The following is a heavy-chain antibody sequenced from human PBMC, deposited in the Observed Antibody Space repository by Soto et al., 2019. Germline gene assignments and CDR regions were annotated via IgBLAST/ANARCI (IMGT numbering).Heavy chain of an antibody. CDR3: AKDTGIAVAGPLDY. CDR1: GFTFSSYS. V-gene: IGHV3-21*01. CDR2: ISSSSSYI. D-gene: IGHD6-19*01. J-gene: IGHJ4*02. Sequence: PGGSLRLSCAASGFTFSSYSMNWVRQAPGKGLEWVSSISSSSSYIYYADSVKGRFTISKDNAKNSMYLQMNSLRAEDTAVYYCAKDTGIAVAGPLDYWGQGTLVTVSS.